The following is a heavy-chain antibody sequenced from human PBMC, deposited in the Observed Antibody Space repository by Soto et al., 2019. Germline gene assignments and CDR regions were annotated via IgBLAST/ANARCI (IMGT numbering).Heavy chain of an antibody. D-gene: IGHD2-2*02. Sequence: QEQLVQSGGEVKKPGASVRVSCKASGYTFTKYGITWVRQAPGQGLEWMGWIGVYNGKTNYARRLQGRVIMTEATSASTVYMELRSLRSDNTAVYLCSRARYCTSPSCYNHYYYGMDIWGQGTTVSVSS. J-gene: IGHJ6*02. CDR2: IGVYNGKT. CDR3: SRARYCTSPSCYNHYYYGMDI. V-gene: IGHV1-18*04. CDR1: GYTFTKYG.